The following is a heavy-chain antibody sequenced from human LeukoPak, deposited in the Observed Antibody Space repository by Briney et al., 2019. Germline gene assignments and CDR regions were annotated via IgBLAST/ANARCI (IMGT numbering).Heavy chain of an antibody. CDR2: IYYSGIT. CDR3: ARLIAAAEGYFAY. V-gene: IGHV4-59*01. CDR1: GGSISSYY. Sequence: SETLSLTCTVSGGSISSYYWSWIRQPPGQGLEWIGYIYYSGITNYNPSLKSRVTISVDTSKNQFSLKLSSVTAADTAVYYCARLIAAAEGYFAYWGQGALVTVSS. J-gene: IGHJ4*02. D-gene: IGHD6-13*01.